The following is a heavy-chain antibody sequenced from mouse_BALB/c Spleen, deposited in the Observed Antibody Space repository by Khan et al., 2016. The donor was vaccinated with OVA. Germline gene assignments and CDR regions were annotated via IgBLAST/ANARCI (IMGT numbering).Heavy chain of an antibody. V-gene: IGHV3-6*02. D-gene: IGHD3-1*01. Sequence: EVQLQESGPGLVKPSQSLSLTCSVTGYSITSGYFWNWIRQFPGNNLEWLGYIRYDGDSNYNPSLKNRISITRDPSKNQFFLKLNSVPPEDTATYYWARGGSSGPAWFAYWGQGTLVTVSA. CDR2: IRYDGDS. CDR1: GYSITSGYF. CDR3: ARGGSSGPAWFAY. J-gene: IGHJ3*01.